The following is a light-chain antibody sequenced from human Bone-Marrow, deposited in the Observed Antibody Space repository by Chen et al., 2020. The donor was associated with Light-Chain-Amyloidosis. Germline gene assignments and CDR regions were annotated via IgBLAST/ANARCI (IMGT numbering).Light chain of an antibody. V-gene: IGKV3-15*01. CDR1: QSINYK. Sequence: EIVMTQSPATLSVSPGERATLSYRASQSINYKLAWYQHKPGQAPRLLIYGASTRATGIPARFSGSGSGTEFTLTISSMESEDVAIYYCQQYNNWPGTFGHGTKVDIK. CDR2: GAS. J-gene: IGKJ3*01. CDR3: QQYNNWPGT.